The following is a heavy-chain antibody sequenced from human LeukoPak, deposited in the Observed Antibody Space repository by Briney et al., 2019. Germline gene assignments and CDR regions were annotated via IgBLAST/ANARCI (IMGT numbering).Heavy chain of an antibody. CDR3: TRRAPTKTICSYGTLDY. Sequence: ASVKVSCKASGYTFTGYYMPSGRQSPGPGLEWLGWINPNSGGTNSAQKSPGRVTMTRETTISTANMELSRVRSHDTAVSCFTRRAPTKTICSYGTLDYWGQGTLVTVSS. D-gene: IGHD5-18*01. CDR2: INPNSGGT. CDR1: GYTFTGYY. J-gene: IGHJ4*02. V-gene: IGHV1-2*02.